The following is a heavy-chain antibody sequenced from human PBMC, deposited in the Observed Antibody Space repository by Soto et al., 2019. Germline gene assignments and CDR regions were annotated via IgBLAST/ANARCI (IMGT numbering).Heavy chain of an antibody. V-gene: IGHV4-39*01. CDR3: ARRRDSWAVYYYSGMDV. Sequence: SETLSLTCTVSGGSISSSSYYWGWIRQPPGKGLEWIGSNYYSGSTYYNPSLKSRVTISVDTSKNQFSLKLSSVTAADTAVYYCARRRDSWAVYYYSGMDVWGQGTTVTLSS. CDR2: NYYSGST. D-gene: IGHD2-15*01. J-gene: IGHJ6*02. CDR1: GGSISSSSYY.